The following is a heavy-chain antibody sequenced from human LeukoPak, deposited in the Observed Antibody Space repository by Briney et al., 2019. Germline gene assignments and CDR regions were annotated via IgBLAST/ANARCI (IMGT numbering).Heavy chain of an antibody. V-gene: IGHV4-59*08. Sequence: PSETLSLTCTVSGGSISSYYWNWIRQSPGKGLEWIGFIYYSGTTHYNPSLKRRVTISADTSRNQFSLKLTSVTAADTAVYFCAGKRITVATSRSDYWGQGTLVTVSP. CDR3: AGKRITVATSRSDY. CDR1: GGSISSYY. CDR2: IYYSGTT. J-gene: IGHJ4*02. D-gene: IGHD3-16*01.